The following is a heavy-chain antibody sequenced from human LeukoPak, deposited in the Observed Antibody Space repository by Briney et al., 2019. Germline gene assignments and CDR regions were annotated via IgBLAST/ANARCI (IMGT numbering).Heavy chain of an antibody. V-gene: IGHV3-23*01. J-gene: IGHJ4*02. D-gene: IGHD2-15*01. Sequence: QPGGSLRLSCAASGFTFSSYAMSWVRQAPGKGLEWVSAISNSDDGRYYADSAKGRFTISRDNSKNTLYLQMNSLRTEDTAVYYCAKDSSASFYCGGGACYSNYWGQGTLVTVSS. CDR3: AKDSSASFYCGGGACYSNY. CDR2: ISNSDDGR. CDR1: GFTFSSYA.